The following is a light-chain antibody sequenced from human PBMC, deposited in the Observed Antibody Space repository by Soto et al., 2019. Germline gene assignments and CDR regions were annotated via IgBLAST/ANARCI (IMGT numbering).Light chain of an antibody. Sequence: IQITQSPSSFSSSSGDRVPITFRGSQGISSYLAWYQQKPGKAPKLLIYAASTLQSGVPSRFSGSGSGTDFTLTISCLQSEDFATYYCQQYYSYPLWTFGQGTKVDIK. V-gene: IGKV1-8*01. J-gene: IGKJ1*01. CDR2: AAS. CDR3: QQYYSYPLWT. CDR1: QGISSY.